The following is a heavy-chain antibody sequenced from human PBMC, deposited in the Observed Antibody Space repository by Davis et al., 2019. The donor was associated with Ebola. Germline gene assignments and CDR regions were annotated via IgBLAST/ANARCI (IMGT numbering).Heavy chain of an antibody. CDR3: ARSLIVVVTDLDY. Sequence: ASVKVSCKASGYTFTSYYMHWVRQAPGQGLEWMGWISTNTGNPTYAQGFTGRFVFSLDTSVSTAYLQISSLKAEDTAVYYCARSLIVVVTDLDYWGQGTLVTVSS. CDR2: ISTNTGNP. CDR1: GYTFTSYY. V-gene: IGHV7-4-1*02. D-gene: IGHD2-21*02. J-gene: IGHJ4*02.